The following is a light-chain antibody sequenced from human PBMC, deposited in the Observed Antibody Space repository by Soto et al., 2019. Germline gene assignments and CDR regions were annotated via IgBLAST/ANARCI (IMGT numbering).Light chain of an antibody. CDR1: QSVSSSY. CDR2: DAS. Sequence: MVLPQSPGTLSLSPGERATLSCRASQSVSSSYLARYQQKPGQAPRLLIYDASSRATGIPDRFSGSGSGKDFTLTISSLEPEDVSVYYWQQYGSSSYTFGQGTKLEIK. V-gene: IGKV3-20*01. J-gene: IGKJ2*01. CDR3: QQYGSSSYT.